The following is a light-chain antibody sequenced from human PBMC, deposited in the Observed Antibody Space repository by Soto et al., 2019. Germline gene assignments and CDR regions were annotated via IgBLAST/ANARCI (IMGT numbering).Light chain of an antibody. CDR2: SDN. Sequence: QCALTQPPSASGSPGQRVTISCSGSSSNIGSNTVSWYQQFPGTAPKLLIYSDNQRPSGVPDRFSGSKSGTSASLAISGLQSEDEADYYCATWDDSLTGLFGGGTKLTVL. CDR3: ATWDDSLTGL. CDR1: SSNIGSNT. J-gene: IGLJ3*02. V-gene: IGLV1-44*01.